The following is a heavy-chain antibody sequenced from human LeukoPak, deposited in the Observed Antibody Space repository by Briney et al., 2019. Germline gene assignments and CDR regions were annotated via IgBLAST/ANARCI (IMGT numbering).Heavy chain of an antibody. CDR3: ARSSSWHPIDY. CDR2: INHSGST. D-gene: IGHD6-13*01. Sequence: PPETLSLTCAVYGGSFSGYYWSWIRQPPGKGLEWIGEINHSGSTNYNPSLKSRVTISVDTSKNQFSLKLSSVTAADTAVYYCARSSSWHPIDYWGQGTLVTVSS. J-gene: IGHJ4*02. V-gene: IGHV4-34*01. CDR1: GGSFSGYY.